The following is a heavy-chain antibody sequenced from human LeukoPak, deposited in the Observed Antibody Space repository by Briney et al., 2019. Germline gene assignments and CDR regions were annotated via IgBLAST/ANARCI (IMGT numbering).Heavy chain of an antibody. D-gene: IGHD2-15*01. J-gene: IGHJ4*02. CDR1: GFTFSSYS. V-gene: IGHV3-30*03. CDR2: ILYDGSMQ. Sequence: GGSLRLSCAASGFTFSSYSMHWVRQAPGKGLEWLAVILYDGSMQYYAESMKGRLTISRDNSRNAVYMQMSSLRTEDTAVYYCAREWYCSGGSCSYFDYWGQGTLVTVSS. CDR3: AREWYCSGGSCSYFDY.